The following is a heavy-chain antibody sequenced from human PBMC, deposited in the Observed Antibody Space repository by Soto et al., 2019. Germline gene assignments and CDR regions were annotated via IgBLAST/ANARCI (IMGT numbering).Heavy chain of an antibody. CDR3: ARHVPAAGYYYGMDV. CDR2: IIAIFGTA. V-gene: IGHV1-69*12. J-gene: IGHJ6*02. CDR1: GGTFSSYA. Sequence: QVQLVQSGAEVKKPGSSVKVSCKASGGTFSSYAISWVRQAPGQGLEWMGGIIAIFGTADYAQKFQGRVTINADESTSTAYMELSSLRSEDTAVYYCARHVPAAGYYYGMDVWGQGTTVTVSS. D-gene: IGHD2-2*01.